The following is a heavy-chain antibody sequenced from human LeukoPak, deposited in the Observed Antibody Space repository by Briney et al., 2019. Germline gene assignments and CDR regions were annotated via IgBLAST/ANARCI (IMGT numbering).Heavy chain of an antibody. Sequence: SQTLSLTCAISGDSVSSNSAVWNWIRQSPSRGLEWLGRTYYRSKWYNDYAVSVKSRITIKPDTSKNQFSLQLNSATPEDTAVYYCARFGLGRAFHLGGQGTMVTVSS. CDR2: TYYRSKWYN. V-gene: IGHV6-1*01. J-gene: IGHJ3*01. CDR1: GDSVSSNSAV. D-gene: IGHD3-10*01. CDR3: ARFGLGRAFHL.